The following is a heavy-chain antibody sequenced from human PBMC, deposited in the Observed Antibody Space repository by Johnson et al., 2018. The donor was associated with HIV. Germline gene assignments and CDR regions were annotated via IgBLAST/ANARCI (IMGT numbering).Heavy chain of an antibody. V-gene: IGHV3-64*01. CDR1: GFTFSSYA. CDR2: ISSNGGST. Sequence: VQLVESGGGVVQPGRSLRLSCAASGFTFSSYAMHWVRQAPGKGLEYVSAISSNGGSTYYAHSVKGRFTFSSDNSKNTLYLQMGSLRAEDMAVYYCASPILFDSSGATDAFDIWGQGTMVTVSS. J-gene: IGHJ3*02. CDR3: ASPILFDSSGATDAFDI. D-gene: IGHD3-22*01.